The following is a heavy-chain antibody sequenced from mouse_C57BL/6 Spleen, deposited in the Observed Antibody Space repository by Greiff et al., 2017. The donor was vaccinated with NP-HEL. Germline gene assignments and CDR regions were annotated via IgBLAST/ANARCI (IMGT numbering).Heavy chain of an antibody. Sequence: EVQGVESGEGLVKPGGSLKLSCAASGFTFSSYAMSWVRQTPEKRLEWVAYISSGGDYIYYADTVKGRFTISRDNARNTLYLQMSSLKSEDTAMYYCTRGHGSYAMDYWGQGTSVTVSS. D-gene: IGHD1-1*01. J-gene: IGHJ4*01. CDR2: ISSGGDYI. CDR1: GFTFSSYA. CDR3: TRGHGSYAMDY. V-gene: IGHV5-9-1*02.